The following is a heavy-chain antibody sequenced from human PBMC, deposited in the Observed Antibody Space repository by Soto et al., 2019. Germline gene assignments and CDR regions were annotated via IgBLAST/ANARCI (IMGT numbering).Heavy chain of an antibody. D-gene: IGHD3-10*01. CDR2: IWYDGSNK. CDR3: AREEVSGTLRYNWFDP. CDR1: GFTFSSYG. V-gene: IGHV3-33*01. Sequence: QVQLVESGGGVVQPGRSLRLSCAASGFTFSSYGMHWVRQAPGKGLEWVAVIWYDGSNKYYADSVKGRFTISRDNSKNTLYLQMNSLRAEDTAVYYCAREEVSGTLRYNWFDPWGQGTLVTVSS. J-gene: IGHJ5*02.